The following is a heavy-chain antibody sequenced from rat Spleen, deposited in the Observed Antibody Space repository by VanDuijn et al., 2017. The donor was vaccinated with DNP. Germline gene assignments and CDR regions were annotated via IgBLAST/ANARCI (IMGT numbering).Heavy chain of an antibody. J-gene: IGHJ4*01. CDR3: AREAPFITTRYVMDA. CDR2: ISSGGST. Sequence: QVQLKESGPGLVQPSQTLSLTCTVSGFSLTSYNVHWVRQPPGKGLEWIAAISSGGSTYYNSALKSRLSISRDTSKSQVFLKMNSLQTEDTAMYFCAREAPFITTRYVMDAWGQGASVTVSS. D-gene: IGHD1-10*01. V-gene: IGHV2-6*01. CDR1: GFSLTSYN.